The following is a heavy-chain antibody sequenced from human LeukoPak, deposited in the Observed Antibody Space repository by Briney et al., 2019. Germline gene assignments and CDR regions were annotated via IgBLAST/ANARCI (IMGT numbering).Heavy chain of an antibody. CDR1: GYTFTGSY. J-gene: IGHJ4*02. CDR2: MNPNSGNT. V-gene: IGHV1-8*02. D-gene: IGHD3-16*02. Sequence: ASVKVSCKASGYTFTGSYIHWVRQATGQGLEWMGWMNPNSGNTGYAQKFQGRVTMTRNTSISTAYMELSSLRSEDTAVYYCARGQNDYVWGSYRYTIGFDYWGQGTLVTVSS. CDR3: ARGQNDYVWGSYRYTIGFDY.